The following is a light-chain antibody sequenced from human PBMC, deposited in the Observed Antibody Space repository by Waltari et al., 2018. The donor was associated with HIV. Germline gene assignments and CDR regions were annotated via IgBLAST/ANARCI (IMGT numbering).Light chain of an antibody. J-gene: IGLJ3*02. CDR1: SSNIGSHY. Sequence: QSVLTQPPSASGTPGQRVTISCSGSSSNIGSHYVYWYQQLPGTAPKLLIYRNNQRPSGVPDRFSGSKAGTSASLAISGLRSEDEADYYCAAWDDSLSGLWVFGGGTKLTV. V-gene: IGLV1-47*01. CDR2: RNN. CDR3: AAWDDSLSGLWV.